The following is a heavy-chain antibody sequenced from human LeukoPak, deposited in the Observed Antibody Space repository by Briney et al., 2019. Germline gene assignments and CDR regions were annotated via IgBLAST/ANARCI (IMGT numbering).Heavy chain of an antibody. Sequence: ASVKVSCKASGGTFSSYAISWVRQAPGQGLEWMGGIIPIFGTANYAQKFQGRVTITADESTSTAYMELSSLRSEDTAVYYCARSYYDFWSGYPPVGYYYYGMDVWGQGTTVTVPS. J-gene: IGHJ6*02. CDR2: IIPIFGTA. CDR1: GGTFSSYA. CDR3: ARSYYDFWSGYPPVGYYYYGMDV. V-gene: IGHV1-69*13. D-gene: IGHD3-3*01.